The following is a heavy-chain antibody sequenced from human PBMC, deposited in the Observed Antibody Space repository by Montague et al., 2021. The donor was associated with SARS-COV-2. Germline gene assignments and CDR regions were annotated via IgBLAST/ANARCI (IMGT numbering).Heavy chain of an antibody. CDR1: GGSISSSTYY. Sequence: SETLSLTCNVSGGSISSSTYYWGWIRQPQGKGLEWIGHLYNGGTTYYSPSLKSRVSISVDTSKNHFSLNMASVTAADTAVYYCARTSKLPVSSSGYYYYHAMDVWGQGTTVTVSS. J-gene: IGHJ6*02. CDR2: LYNGGTT. V-gene: IGHV4-39*02. CDR3: ARTSKLPVSSSGYYYYHAMDV. D-gene: IGHD5-24*01.